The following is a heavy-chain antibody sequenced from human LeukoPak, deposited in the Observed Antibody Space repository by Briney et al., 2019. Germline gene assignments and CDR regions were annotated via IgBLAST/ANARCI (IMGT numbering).Heavy chain of an antibody. V-gene: IGHV4-59*01. Sequence: SETLSLTCTVSGGSISGYYWSWIRQPPGKGLEWIGYIYYTRDTNYNPSLKSRVSISVDTSKNQFSLNLSSVTAAGTAVYYCARDSGRGGYFDYWGQETLVTVSS. CDR3: ARDSGRGGYFDY. J-gene: IGHJ4*02. D-gene: IGHD3-10*01. CDR2: IYYTRDT. CDR1: GGSISGYY.